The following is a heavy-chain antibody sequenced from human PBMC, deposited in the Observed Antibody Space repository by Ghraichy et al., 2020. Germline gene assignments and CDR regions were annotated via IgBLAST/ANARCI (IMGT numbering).Heavy chain of an antibody. CDR3: ARLGVWFGEEPLDI. V-gene: IGHV3-30*04. CDR1: GFTFSSSA. CDR2: ISFDGSNR. Sequence: LRLSCAASGFTFSSSAMHWVRQAPGKGLEWVAVISFDGSNRYYADFVKGRFTISRDTSKSTLYLQMNSLRPEDTAVYFCARLGVWFGEEPLDIWGRGTMVTVSS. D-gene: IGHD3-10*01. J-gene: IGHJ3*02.